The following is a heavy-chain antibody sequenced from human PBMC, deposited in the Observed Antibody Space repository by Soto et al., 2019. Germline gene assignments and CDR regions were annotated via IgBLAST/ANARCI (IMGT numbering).Heavy chain of an antibody. J-gene: IGHJ4*02. V-gene: IGHV3-49*03. Sequence: GGSLRLSCTASGFTFGDYAMSWFRQAPGKGLEWVGFIRSKAYGGTTEYAASVKGRFTISRDDSKSIAYLQMNSLKTEDTAVYYCTRDREYSYGYVHLATFDYWGQGTLVTVSS. CDR3: TRDREYSYGYVHLATFDY. CDR1: GFTFGDYA. D-gene: IGHD5-18*01. CDR2: IRSKAYGGTT.